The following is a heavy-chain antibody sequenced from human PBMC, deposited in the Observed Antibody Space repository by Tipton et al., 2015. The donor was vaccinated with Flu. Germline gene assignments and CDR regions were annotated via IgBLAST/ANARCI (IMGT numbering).Heavy chain of an antibody. V-gene: IGHV4-61*02. J-gene: IGHJ1*01. D-gene: IGHD6-19*01. CDR2: IYTSGST. Sequence: LRLSCTVSGGSISSGSYYWSWIRQPAGKGLEWIGRIYTSGSTNYNPSLKSRVTISVDTSKNQFSLKLSSVTAADTAVYYRAREKGGAVADRAEYFQHWGQGTLVTVSS. CDR1: GGSISSGSYY. CDR3: AREKGGAVADRAEYFQH.